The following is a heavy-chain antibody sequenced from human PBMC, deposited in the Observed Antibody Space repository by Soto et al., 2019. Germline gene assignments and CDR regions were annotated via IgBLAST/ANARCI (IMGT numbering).Heavy chain of an antibody. J-gene: IGHJ4*02. V-gene: IGHV3-21*06. CDR1: GFTFTRYS. Sequence: KPGGSLRLSCAASGFTFTRYSMNWVRQPPGKGLEWVSSISSTTNYIYYGDSMKGRFTISRDNAKNSLYLEMNSLRAEDTAVYYCARESEDLTSNFDYWGQGTLVTVSS. CDR3: ARESEDLTSNFDY. CDR2: ISSTTNYI.